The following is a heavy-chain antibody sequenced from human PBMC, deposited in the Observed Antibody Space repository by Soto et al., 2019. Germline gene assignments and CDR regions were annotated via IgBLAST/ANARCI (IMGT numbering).Heavy chain of an antibody. CDR2: ISAYNGKT. Sequence: GASVKVSCKASGYTFTSNGISWVRQAPGQGLEWMGWISAYNGKTNYAQKPQGRVTMTTDTATSTAYMELRSLRSDDTAVYYCAREGPTSSMADAFDIWGQGTMVTVSS. D-gene: IGHD2-2*01. CDR1: GYTFTSNG. J-gene: IGHJ3*02. CDR3: AREGPTSSMADAFDI. V-gene: IGHV1-18*01.